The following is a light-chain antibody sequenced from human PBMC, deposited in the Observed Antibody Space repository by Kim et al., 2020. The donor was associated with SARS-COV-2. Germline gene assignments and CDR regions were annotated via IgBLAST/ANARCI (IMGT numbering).Light chain of an antibody. J-gene: IGLJ3*02. Sequence: LGQTVRITCQGDRLRSYYASWYQPKPGQAPVLVIYGKNNRPSGIPDRFSGSSSGNTASLTITGAQAEDEADYYCNSRDSSGNHWVFGGGTQLTVL. CDR2: GKN. CDR3: NSRDSSGNHWV. V-gene: IGLV3-19*01. CDR1: RLRSYY.